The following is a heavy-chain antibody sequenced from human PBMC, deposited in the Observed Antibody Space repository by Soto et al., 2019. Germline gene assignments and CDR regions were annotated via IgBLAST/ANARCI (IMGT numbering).Heavy chain of an antibody. V-gene: IGHV3-23*01. Sequence: GGAVRLSCVASGFTFSSYGMNWVRQPPGKGLEWVSGISGSGDTTYYADSVKGRFTISRDNSKNTLYLQMNSLRAEDTAVYYCEKRTYPGISVAGTLEWGQGALVTVSS. D-gene: IGHD6-19*01. J-gene: IGHJ4*02. CDR1: GFTFSSYG. CDR3: EKRTYPGISVAGTLE. CDR2: ISGSGDTT.